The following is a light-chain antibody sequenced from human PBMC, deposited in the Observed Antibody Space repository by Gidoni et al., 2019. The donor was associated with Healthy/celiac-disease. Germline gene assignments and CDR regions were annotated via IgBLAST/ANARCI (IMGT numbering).Light chain of an antibody. Sequence: EIVMTQTPATLSVSPGERATLSCRASQSVSSNLAWYQQKPGQAPRLLIYGASTRATAHPPGFSGSGSGTEFTLTISSLQSEDFAVYYCQQYNNWLRTFGQGTKVEI. CDR3: QQYNNWLRT. V-gene: IGKV3-15*01. J-gene: IGKJ1*01. CDR1: QSVSSN. CDR2: GAS.